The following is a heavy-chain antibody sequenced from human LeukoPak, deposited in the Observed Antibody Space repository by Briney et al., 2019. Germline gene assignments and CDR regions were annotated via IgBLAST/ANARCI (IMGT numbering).Heavy chain of an antibody. J-gene: IGHJ4*02. CDR1: GGSFSGYY. V-gene: IGHV4-34*01. Sequence: SETLSLTCAVYGGSFSGYYWSWIRQPPGKGLEWIREINHSGSTNYNPSLKSRVTISVDTSKNQFSLKLSSVTAADAAVYYCARVGHGIAARRGTGFDYWGQGTLVTVSS. CDR2: INHSGST. CDR3: ARVGHGIAARRGTGFDY. D-gene: IGHD6-6*01.